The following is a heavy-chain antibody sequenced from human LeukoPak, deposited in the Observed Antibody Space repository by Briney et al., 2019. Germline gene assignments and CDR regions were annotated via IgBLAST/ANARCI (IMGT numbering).Heavy chain of an antibody. D-gene: IGHD6-19*01. CDR3: AKTPPSGIAVAGVFDY. V-gene: IGHV3-23*01. CDR1: GFTFSSYA. J-gene: IGHJ4*02. CDR2: ISGSSGST. Sequence: PGGSLRLSCAASGFTFSSYAMSWVRQAPGKGLEWVSAISGSSGSTYHADSVKGRFTISRDNSKNTLYLQMNSLRAEDTAVYYCAKTPPSGIAVAGVFDYWGQGTLVTVSS.